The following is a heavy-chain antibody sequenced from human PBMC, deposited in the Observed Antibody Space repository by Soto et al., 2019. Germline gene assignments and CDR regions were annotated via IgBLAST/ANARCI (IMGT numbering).Heavy chain of an antibody. J-gene: IGHJ4*02. V-gene: IGHV4-30-4*01. D-gene: IGHD3-10*01. CDR3: ASRKSSPYFDY. CDR2: IYYSGST. Sequence: SETLSLTCTVSGGSISNGDYYWSWIRQPPGKGLEWIGNIYYSGSTYYNPSLKSRVTISVDTSKNQFSLKLSSVTAADTAVYYCASRKSSPYFDYWGQGTLVTVSS. CDR1: GGSISNGDYY.